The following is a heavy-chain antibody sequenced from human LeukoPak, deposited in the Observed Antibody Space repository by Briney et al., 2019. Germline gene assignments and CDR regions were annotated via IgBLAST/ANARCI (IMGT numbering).Heavy chain of an antibody. V-gene: IGHV3-7*01. CDR3: ARDGSTSSWYMDV. D-gene: IGHD6-13*01. CDR1: GFTFSSYW. J-gene: IGHJ6*03. Sequence: PGGSLRLSCAASGFTFSSYWMSWVRQAPGKGLEWVANIKQDGSEKYYVDSVKGRFTISRDNAKNSLYLQMNSLRAEDTAVYYCARDGSTSSWYMDVWGKGTTVTVSS. CDR2: IKQDGSEK.